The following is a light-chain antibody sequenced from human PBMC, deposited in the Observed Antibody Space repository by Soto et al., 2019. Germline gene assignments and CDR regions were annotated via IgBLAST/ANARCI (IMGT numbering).Light chain of an antibody. V-gene: IGKV3-11*01. CDR3: QHYVERSPIT. J-gene: IGKJ5*01. Sequence: EIVLTQSPATLSLSPGERATLSFRALQSVSSYLAWYQQKPGQAPRLLIFDASNRATGIPARFSGSGSGTDFTLTISRREPEDFALYYCQHYVERSPITFGQGTRLEIK. CDR2: DAS. CDR1: QSVSSY.